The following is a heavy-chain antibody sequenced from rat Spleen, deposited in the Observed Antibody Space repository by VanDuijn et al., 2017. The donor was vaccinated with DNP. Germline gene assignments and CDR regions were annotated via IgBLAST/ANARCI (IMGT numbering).Heavy chain of an antibody. V-gene: IGHV5-31*01. D-gene: IGHD5-1*01. J-gene: IGHJ2*01. CDR2: ITSSGLTS. Sequence: EVQLVESGGDLVQPGGSLKLSCLASGFTFNNYWMTWVRQVPGKGLEWVVSITSSGLTSYYPDSVKGRFTISRDNAQNNLYLQMNSLRSEDTATYYCARDGSYFDYWGQGVMVTVSS. CDR3: ARDGSYFDY. CDR1: GFTFNNYW.